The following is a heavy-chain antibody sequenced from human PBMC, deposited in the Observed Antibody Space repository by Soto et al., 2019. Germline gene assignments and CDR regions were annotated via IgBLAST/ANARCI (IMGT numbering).Heavy chain of an antibody. CDR2: ISYAGSNK. J-gene: IGHJ4*02. CDR3: ARDLYDSSGYSFDY. V-gene: IGHV3-30-3*01. D-gene: IGHD3-22*01. CDR1: GFTFSSYA. Sequence: QVQLVESGEGVVQPGRSLRLSCAASGFTFSSYAMHWVRQAPGMGLEWVAVISYAGSNKYYADSVKGRFTISRDNSKNTLYLQMNSLTAEDTAVYYWARDLYDSSGYSFDYWGQGTLVTVSA.